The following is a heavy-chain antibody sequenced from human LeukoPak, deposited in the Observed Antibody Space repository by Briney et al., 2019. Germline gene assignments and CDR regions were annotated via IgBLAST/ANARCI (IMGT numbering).Heavy chain of an antibody. CDR1: GYTFTSYG. CDR3: ARDPRLAYCGGDCYSWFDP. J-gene: IGHJ5*02. Sequence: ASVKVSCKASGYTFTSYGISWVRQAPGQGLEWMGWISAYNGNTNYAQKLQGRVTMTTDTPTSTAYMELRSLRSDDTAVYYCARDPRLAYCGGDCYSWFDPWGQGTLVTVSS. D-gene: IGHD2-21*02. V-gene: IGHV1-18*04. CDR2: ISAYNGNT.